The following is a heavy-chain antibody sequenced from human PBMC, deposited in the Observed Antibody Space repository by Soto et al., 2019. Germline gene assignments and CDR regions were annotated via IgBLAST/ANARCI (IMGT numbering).Heavy chain of an antibody. J-gene: IGHJ6*02. CDR2: INHSGST. CDR1: GGSFSGYY. V-gene: IGHV4-34*01. Sequence: SETLSLTCAVYGGSFSGYYWSWIRQPPGKGLEWIGEINHSGSTNYNPSLKSRVTISVDTSKNQFSLKLGSVTAADTAVYYCARAVGGDCSGGSCYSGYYGMDVWGQGTTVTVSS. D-gene: IGHD2-15*01. CDR3: ARAVGGDCSGGSCYSGYYGMDV.